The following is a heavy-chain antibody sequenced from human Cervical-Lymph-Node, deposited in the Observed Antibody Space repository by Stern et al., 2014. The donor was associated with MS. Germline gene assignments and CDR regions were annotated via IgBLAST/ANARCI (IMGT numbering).Heavy chain of an antibody. CDR2: IIPIFGTA. CDR3: ARDGVPLAVRGVITWFDP. D-gene: IGHD3-10*01. CDR1: GGTFSSYA. Sequence: VQLVQSGAEVKKPGSSVKVSCKASGGTFSSYAISWVRQAPGQGLEWMGGIIPIFGTANYAQKFQGRVTITADESTSTAYMELSNLRSEDTAVYYCARDGVPLAVRGVITWFDPWGQGTLVTVSS. V-gene: IGHV1-69*01. J-gene: IGHJ5*02.